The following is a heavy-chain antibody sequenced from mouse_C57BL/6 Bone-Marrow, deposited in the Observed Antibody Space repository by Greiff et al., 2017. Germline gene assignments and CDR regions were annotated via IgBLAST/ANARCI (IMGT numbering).Heavy chain of an antibody. D-gene: IGHD2-3*01. Sequence: VQLQESGAELARPGASVKLSCKASGYTFTSYGISWVKQRTGQGLEWIGEIYPRSGNTYYNEKFKGKATLTADKSSSTAYMELRSLASEDSAVYFWTRGGYYYAGFADWGQGALVTVS. CDR1: GYTFTSYG. CDR3: TRGGYYYAGFAD. CDR2: IYPRSGNT. V-gene: IGHV1-81*01. J-gene: IGHJ3*01.